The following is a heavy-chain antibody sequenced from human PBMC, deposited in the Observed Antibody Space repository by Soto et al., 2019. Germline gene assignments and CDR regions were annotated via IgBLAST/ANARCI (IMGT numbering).Heavy chain of an antibody. CDR1: GGTFSSYA. D-gene: IGHD2-21*02. CDR3: ARERVATAGYFDY. CDR2: IIPIFGTA. J-gene: IGHJ4*02. Sequence: QVQRVQSGAEVKKPGSSVKVSCKASGGTFSSYAISWVRQAPGQGLEWMGGIIPIFGTANYAQKFQGRVTITADESTSTSYMDMSSLRAEDTAVYYCARERVATAGYFDYWGQGTLVTVSS. V-gene: IGHV1-69*01.